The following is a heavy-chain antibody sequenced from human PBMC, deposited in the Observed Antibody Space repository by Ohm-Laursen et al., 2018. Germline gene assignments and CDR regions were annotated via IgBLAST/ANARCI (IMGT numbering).Heavy chain of an antibody. CDR3: TRGGLWSFDY. CDR2: ISHSGNT. Sequence: PSETLSLTCTVSGGSISTFSWSWIRQPPGKGLEYIGYISHSGNTNYNPSLKSRVTISIDTSKNQFSLKLSSVTAADTAVYYCTRGGLWSFDYWGQGTLVTVSS. V-gene: IGHV4-59*01. J-gene: IGHJ4*02. D-gene: IGHD2-21*01. CDR1: GGSISTFS.